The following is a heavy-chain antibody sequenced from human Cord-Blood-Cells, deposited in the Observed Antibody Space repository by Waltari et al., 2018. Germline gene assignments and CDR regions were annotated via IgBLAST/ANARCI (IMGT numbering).Heavy chain of an antibody. Sequence: VQLVQSGAEVKKPGSSVKVSCQASGGPFSSYAIRWARQAPGQGLEWMGGIIPIFGTANYAQKFQGRVTITADESTSTAYMELSSLRSEDTAVYYCARYNYGDYWFDPWGQGTLVTVSS. J-gene: IGHJ5*02. CDR1: GGPFSSYA. CDR2: IIPIFGTA. V-gene: IGHV1-69*01. D-gene: IGHD4-17*01. CDR3: ARYNYGDYWFDP.